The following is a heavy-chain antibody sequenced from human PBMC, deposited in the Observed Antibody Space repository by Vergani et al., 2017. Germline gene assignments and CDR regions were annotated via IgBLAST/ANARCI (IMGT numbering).Heavy chain of an antibody. V-gene: IGHV3-21*04. D-gene: IGHD1-26*01. Sequence: EVQLVESGGGLEQPGRSLRLSCAASGFTFSSYRMNWVRQAPGKGLEWVSSISSSSSYIYYADSVKGRFTISRDNAKSSLYLQMNSLRAEDTAVYYCARDQGVGGLDYWGQGTLVTVSS. CDR2: ISSSSSYI. J-gene: IGHJ4*02. CDR1: GFTFSSYR. CDR3: ARDQGVGGLDY.